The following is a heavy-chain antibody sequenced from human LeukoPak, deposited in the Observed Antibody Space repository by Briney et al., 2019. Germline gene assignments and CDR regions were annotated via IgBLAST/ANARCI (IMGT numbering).Heavy chain of an antibody. CDR2: INHSGST. J-gene: IGHJ5*02. CDR3: ARGRRRSSWPRGNWFDP. V-gene: IGHV4-34*01. D-gene: IGHD6-13*01. CDR1: GGSFSGYY. Sequence: SETLSLTCAVYGGSFSGYYWSWIRQPPGKGLEWIGEINHSGSTNYNPSLKSRVTISVDTSKNQFSLKLSSVTAADTAVYYCARGRRRSSWPRGNWFDPWGQGTLVTVSS.